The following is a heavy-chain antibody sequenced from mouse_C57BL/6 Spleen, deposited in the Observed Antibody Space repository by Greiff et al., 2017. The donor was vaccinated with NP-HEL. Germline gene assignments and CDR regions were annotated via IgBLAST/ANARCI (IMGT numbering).Heavy chain of an antibody. CDR1: GYTFTSYW. CDR3: ARGLGRRYFDV. Sequence: QVQLKQPGAELVRPGSSVKLSCKASGYTFTSYWMHWVKQRPIQGLEWIGNIDPSDSETHYNQKFKDKATLTVDKSSSTAYMQLSSLTSEDSAVYYCARGLGRRYFDVWGTGTTVTVSS. V-gene: IGHV1-52*01. D-gene: IGHD4-1*01. J-gene: IGHJ1*03. CDR2: IDPSDSET.